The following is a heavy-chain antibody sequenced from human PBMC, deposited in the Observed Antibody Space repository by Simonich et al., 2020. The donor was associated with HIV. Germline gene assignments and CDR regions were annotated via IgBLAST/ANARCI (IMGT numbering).Heavy chain of an antibody. J-gene: IGHJ4*02. V-gene: IGHV3-21*01. CDR2: ISSSSSYI. D-gene: IGHD2-2*01. Sequence: EVQLVESGGGLVKPGGSLRLSCAASGFTFSSYSMNWVLQAPGKGLEWDSSISSSSSYIYYADSMKGRLTISRDNAKNSLYLQMNSLRAEDTAVYYCARDGRKGSSTSCSDYWGQGTLVTVSS. CDR1: GFTFSSYS. CDR3: ARDGRKGSSTSCSDY.